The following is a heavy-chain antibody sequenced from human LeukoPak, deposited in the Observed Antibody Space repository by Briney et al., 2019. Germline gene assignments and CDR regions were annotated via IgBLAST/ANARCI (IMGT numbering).Heavy chain of an antibody. CDR1: GFTFSSYA. CDR2: ISGSGGST. CDR3: AKVGPGPYYYDSSGYYLPHSYYFDY. Sequence: GGFLRLSCAASGFTFSSYAMSWVRQAPGKGLEWVSAISGSGGSTYYADSVKGRFTISRDNSKNTLYLQMNSLRAEDTAVYYCAKVGPGPYYYDSSGYYLPHSYYFDYWGQGTLVTVSS. V-gene: IGHV3-23*01. D-gene: IGHD3-22*01. J-gene: IGHJ4*02.